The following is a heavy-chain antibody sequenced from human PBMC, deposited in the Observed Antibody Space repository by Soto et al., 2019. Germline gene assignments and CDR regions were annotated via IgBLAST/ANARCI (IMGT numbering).Heavy chain of an antibody. V-gene: IGHV2-5*02. Sequence: QITLKESGPTLVRPTQTLTLTCTFSGFSLSTPGVDVGWIRQPPGKALEWLSLIYWDDDKRYSPSLKSRLTIPKGTPKNPVVLTMTPMDPLDTAPYFCAHRMGEDDEYWGQGTLVNVSS. CDR1: GFSLSTPGVD. D-gene: IGHD3-16*01. J-gene: IGHJ4*02. CDR3: AHRMGEDDEY. CDR2: IYWDDDK.